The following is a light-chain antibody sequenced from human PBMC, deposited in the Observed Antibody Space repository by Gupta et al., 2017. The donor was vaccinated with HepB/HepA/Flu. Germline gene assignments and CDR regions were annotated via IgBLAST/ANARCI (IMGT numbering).Light chain of an antibody. V-gene: IGKV3-11*01. CDR3: QQRSNWPPEFT. CDR2: DAS. CDR1: QSVSSY. Sequence: EIVLTQSPATLSLSPGERATLSCRASQSVSSYLAWYQQKPGQAPRLLIYDASNRATGSPARFSGSGSGTDFTLTISSREPEDFAVYYCQQRSNWPPEFTFGPGTKVDIK. J-gene: IGKJ3*01.